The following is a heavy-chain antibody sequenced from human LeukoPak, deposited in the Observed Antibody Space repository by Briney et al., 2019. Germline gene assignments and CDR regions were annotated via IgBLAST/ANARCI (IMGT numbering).Heavy chain of an antibody. J-gene: IGHJ5*02. CDR2: IYHSGET. CDR3: AETNTQDWFDP. CDR1: GGSISSTSYY. V-gene: IGHV4-39*07. D-gene: IGHD2-8*01. Sequence: SETLSLTCRVSGGSISSTSYYWGWIRQPPGKGLEWIASIYHSGETFYNPSLESRVAISVDTSNNEVFLDLYPVTAAGTAMYYCAETNTQDWFDPWGRETLVTVSS.